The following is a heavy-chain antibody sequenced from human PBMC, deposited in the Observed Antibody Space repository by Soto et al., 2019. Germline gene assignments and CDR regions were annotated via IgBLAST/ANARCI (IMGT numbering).Heavy chain of an antibody. CDR1: GGSFRDYY. CDR2: INHSGST. Sequence: SETLSLTCAVYGGSFRDYYWSWIRQPPGKGLEWIGEINHSGSTNYNPSLKSRVTISVDTSKNQFSLKLSSVTAADTAVYYCARQALRDWFDPWGQGTLVTVSS. J-gene: IGHJ5*02. CDR3: ARQALRDWFDP. V-gene: IGHV4-34*01.